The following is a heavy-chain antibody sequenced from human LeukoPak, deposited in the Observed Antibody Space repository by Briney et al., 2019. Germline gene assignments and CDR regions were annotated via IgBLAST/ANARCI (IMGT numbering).Heavy chain of an antibody. CDR1: GYSISSGYY. V-gene: IGHV4-38-2*02. CDR2: IYHSGST. Sequence: SETLSLTCTVSGYSISSGYYWGWIRQPPGKGLEWIGNIYHSGSTYYDPSLKSRVTISLDTSKNQFSLKLSSVTAADTAVYYCARDGRVGSGWSTFDYWGQGTLVTVSS. J-gene: IGHJ4*02. CDR3: ARDGRVGSGWSTFDY. D-gene: IGHD6-19*01.